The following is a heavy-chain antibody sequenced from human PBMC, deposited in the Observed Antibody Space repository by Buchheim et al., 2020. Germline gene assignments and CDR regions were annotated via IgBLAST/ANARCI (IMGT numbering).Heavy chain of an antibody. J-gene: IGHJ5*01. CDR1: GFTSSHYS. D-gene: IGHD1-26*01. CDR3: ARVVSGSSFDS. CDR2: ITSSSSTI. Sequence: EVQLVESGGGLVQPGGSLRLSCAASGFTSSHYSMNWVRQAPGKGLEWVSYITSSSSTIFYADSVKGRFTISRDNAKNSLYLQMNSLRGEDTAVYYCARVVSGSSFDSWGQGAL. V-gene: IGHV3-48*01.